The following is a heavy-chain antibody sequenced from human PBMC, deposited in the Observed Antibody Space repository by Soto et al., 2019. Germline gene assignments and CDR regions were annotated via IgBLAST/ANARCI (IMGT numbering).Heavy chain of an antibody. Sequence: SETLSLTCTVSGASVSTGVYYWTWIRQHPGKGLEWIGYIDNSGSTYYNPSLTGRVDISVDTSKNEFSLNLQSLTAADTAFYYCAGAVSDFDVRRYRASYFDQWGQGILVTVSS. V-gene: IGHV4-31*03. CDR2: IDNSGST. CDR3: AGAVSDFDVRRYRASYFDQ. D-gene: IGHD3-10*02. CDR1: GASVSTGVYY. J-gene: IGHJ4*02.